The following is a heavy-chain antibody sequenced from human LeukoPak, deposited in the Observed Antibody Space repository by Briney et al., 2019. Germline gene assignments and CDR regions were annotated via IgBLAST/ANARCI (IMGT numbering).Heavy chain of an antibody. D-gene: IGHD3-3*01. CDR2: MNPNSGNT. CDR3: VAAAQYYDFWSGYSYFDY. J-gene: IGHJ4*02. CDR1: GYTFTSYD. V-gene: IGHV1-8*03. Sequence: ASVKVSCKASGYTFTSYDINWVRQATGQGLEWMGWMNPNSGNTGYAQKFQGRVTITRNTSISTAYMELSSLRSEDTAVYYCVAAAQYYDFWSGYSYFDYWGQGTLVTVSS.